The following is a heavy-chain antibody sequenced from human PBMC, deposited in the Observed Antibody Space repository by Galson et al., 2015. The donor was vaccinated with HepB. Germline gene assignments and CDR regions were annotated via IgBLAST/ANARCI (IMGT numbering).Heavy chain of an antibody. CDR1: GFTFSGYW. D-gene: IGHD2-21*02. CDR3: AKDREGDRYFQH. CDR2: IKQDGSEK. J-gene: IGHJ1*01. Sequence: SLRLSCAASGFTFSGYWMSWVRQAPGKGLEWVANIKQDGSEKHYVGSVKGRFTISRDNGKNSLYLQMNSLRAEDTAVYYCAKDREGDRYFQHWGQGTLVTVSS. V-gene: IGHV3-7*01.